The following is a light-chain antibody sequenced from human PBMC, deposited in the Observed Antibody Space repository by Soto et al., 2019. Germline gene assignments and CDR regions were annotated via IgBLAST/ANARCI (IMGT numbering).Light chain of an antibody. CDR3: SSYTTSSSYV. V-gene: IGLV2-14*01. J-gene: IGLJ1*01. CDR2: DVT. Sequence: QSALTQPASVSGSPGQSITISCTGTSSDVGGYIYVSWYQQHPGKAPKLMIYDVTSRPSGVSYRFSGSKSGNTASLTIPGLQAEDEADYYCSSYTTSSSYVFGTGTKLTVL. CDR1: SSDVGGYIY.